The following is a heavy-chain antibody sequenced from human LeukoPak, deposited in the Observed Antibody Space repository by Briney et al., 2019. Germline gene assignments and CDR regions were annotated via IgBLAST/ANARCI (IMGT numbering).Heavy chain of an antibody. CDR3: ARVLTGGTDVFDY. J-gene: IGHJ4*02. D-gene: IGHD1-1*01. Sequence: GGSLRLSCAASGFTFSSYWMSWVRRAPGKGLEWVANIKQDGSEKYYVDSVKGRFTISRDNAKNSLYLQMNSLRAEDTAVYYCARVLTGGTDVFDYWGQGTLVTVSS. V-gene: IGHV3-7*01. CDR2: IKQDGSEK. CDR1: GFTFSSYW.